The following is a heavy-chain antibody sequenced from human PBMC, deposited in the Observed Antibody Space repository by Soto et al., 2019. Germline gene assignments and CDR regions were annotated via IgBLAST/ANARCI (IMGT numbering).Heavy chain of an antibody. D-gene: IGHD5-18*01. V-gene: IGHV3-23*01. J-gene: IGHJ5*02. Sequence: GESLRLSCAASGFTFSSYAMSWVRQAPGKGLEWVSGISGSGGSTYYADSVKGRFTFSRDNSKNTLYLQMNSLRAEDTAVYYCAKVMVKNWFDPWGQGTLVTVSS. CDR2: ISGSGGST. CDR3: AKVMVKNWFDP. CDR1: GFTFSSYA.